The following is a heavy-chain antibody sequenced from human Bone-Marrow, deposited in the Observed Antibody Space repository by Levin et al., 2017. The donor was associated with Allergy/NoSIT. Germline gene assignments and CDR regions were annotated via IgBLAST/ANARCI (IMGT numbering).Heavy chain of an antibody. D-gene: IGHD3-10*01. J-gene: IGHJ5*02. CDR3: ARDRLYSDSGSNVAWFDR. Sequence: GGSLRLSCAASGFTFSTYWMHWVRQAPGKGLVWVSRIQSNGKTNYADSVKGRFTISRDNAQNTLYLQRNSLTVEETDDYDCARDRLYSDSGSNVAWFDRWGQGTLVTVSS. CDR2: IQSNGKT. V-gene: IGHV3-74*01. CDR1: GFTFSTYW.